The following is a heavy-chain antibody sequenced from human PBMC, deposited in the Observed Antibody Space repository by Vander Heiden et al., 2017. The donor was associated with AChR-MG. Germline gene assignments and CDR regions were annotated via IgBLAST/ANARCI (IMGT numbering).Heavy chain of an antibody. D-gene: IGHD3-10*01. Sequence: QVQLLQSGAEVKKPGASVKVSCKASGYTFTSYYMHWVRQAPGQGLEWMGIINPSGGSTSYAQKFQGRVTMTRDTSTSTVYMELSSLRSEDTAVYYCARSPGEVTMVRGVTHIDYWGQGTLVTVSS. J-gene: IGHJ4*02. CDR1: GYTFTSYY. V-gene: IGHV1-46*01. CDR2: INPSGGST. CDR3: ARSPGEVTMVRGVTHIDY.